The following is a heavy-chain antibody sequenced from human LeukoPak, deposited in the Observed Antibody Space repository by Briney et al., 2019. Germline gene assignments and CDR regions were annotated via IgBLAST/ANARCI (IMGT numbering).Heavy chain of an antibody. Sequence: PGGSLRLSCAASGFTFSTYGMHWVRQAPGKGLEWVAVISYDGSNEYYADSVKGRFTISRDNSKNTLYLQMSSLRAEDTAVYYCPKEFNRGLPDYWGQGTLVTVPS. CDR2: ISYDGSNE. D-gene: IGHD2-21*01. J-gene: IGHJ4*02. V-gene: IGHV3-30*18. CDR1: GFTFSTYG. CDR3: PKEFNRGLPDY.